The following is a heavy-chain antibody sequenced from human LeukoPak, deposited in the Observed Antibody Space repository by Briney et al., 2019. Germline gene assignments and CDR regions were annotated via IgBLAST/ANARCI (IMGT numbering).Heavy chain of an antibody. D-gene: IGHD6-6*01. CDR2: ISSSSSTI. CDR3: ARDPSVEQLVDGSFDY. V-gene: IGHV3-48*04. J-gene: IGHJ4*02. CDR1: GFTFSSYS. Sequence: GGSLRLSCAASGFTFSSYSMNWVRQAPGKGLEWVSYISSSSSTIYYADSVKGRFTISRDNAKNSLYLQMNSLRAEDTAVYYCARDPSVEQLVDGSFDYWGQGTLVTVSS.